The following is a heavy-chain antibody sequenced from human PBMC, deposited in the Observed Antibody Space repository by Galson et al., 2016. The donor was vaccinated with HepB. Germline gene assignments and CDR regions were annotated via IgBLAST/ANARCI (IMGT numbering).Heavy chain of an antibody. J-gene: IGHJ6*02. Sequence: QSGAEVTKPGESLRISCKTSGYSFISYWVTWVRQMPGKGLEWMGRIDPSDPYTDYCPSFQGPVTTSAEKSITTAYLHWSSLKASDTAMYYCARLDTTYNYLHMDVWGQGTTVTVSS. V-gene: IGHV5-10-1*01. CDR3: ARLDTTYNYLHMDV. D-gene: IGHD5-18*01. CDR1: GYSFISYW. CDR2: IDPSDPYT.